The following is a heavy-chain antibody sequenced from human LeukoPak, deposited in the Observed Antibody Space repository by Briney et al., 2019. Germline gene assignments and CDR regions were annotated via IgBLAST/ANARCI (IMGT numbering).Heavy chain of an antibody. J-gene: IGHJ4*02. CDR1: GFTLSTYA. Sequence: GGSLRLSCTASGFTLSTYAMNWVRQAPGKGLEWVSSISHSGDTSDYADSVKGRFTISRDNTKNTLYLQMNSLRAEDTAVYYCAKLAHYYGSDVDYWGQGNLVTVSS. CDR2: ISHSGDTS. D-gene: IGHD3-10*01. V-gene: IGHV3-23*01. CDR3: AKLAHYYGSDVDY.